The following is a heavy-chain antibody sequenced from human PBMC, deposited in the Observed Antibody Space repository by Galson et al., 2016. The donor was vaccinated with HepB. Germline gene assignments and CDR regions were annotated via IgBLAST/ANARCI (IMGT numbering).Heavy chain of an antibody. D-gene: IGHD6-19*01. Sequence: SLRLSCAGSGFTVSTDYMSWVRQAPGKGLEWVSIIYSGGSTYYADSVKGRFSISRDNSKNTLYLQMDSLRVEDTAVYYCTRDGWTSNWFGYWGQGTLATVSS. CDR3: TRDGWTSNWFGY. CDR1: GFTVSTDY. J-gene: IGHJ5*01. CDR2: IYSGGST. V-gene: IGHV3-66*02.